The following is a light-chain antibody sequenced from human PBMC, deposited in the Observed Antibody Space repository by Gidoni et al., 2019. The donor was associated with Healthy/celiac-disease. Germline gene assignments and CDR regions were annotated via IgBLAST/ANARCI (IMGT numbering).Light chain of an antibody. CDR1: KSISSY. Sequence: QITQSPSSLSASVGDRVTITCRASKSISSYLNWYQQKPGKAPKLLIYAASSLQSGVPSRFSGSGSGTDFTLTISSLQPEDFATYYCQQSYSTPPTFGQGTKLEIK. J-gene: IGKJ2*01. CDR3: QQSYSTPPT. CDR2: AAS. V-gene: IGKV1-39*01.